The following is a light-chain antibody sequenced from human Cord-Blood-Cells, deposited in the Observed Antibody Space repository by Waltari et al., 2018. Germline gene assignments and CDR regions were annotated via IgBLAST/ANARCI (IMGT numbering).Light chain of an antibody. Sequence: QSVLTQPPSASGTPGQRVTISCSGSSSNIGSNYVYWYQQLPGTAPKLHIYRNNQRPSGVPDRFSGSKSGTSASLAISGLRSEDEADYYCAAWDDSLSGPMFGGGTKLTVL. CDR3: AAWDDSLSGPM. V-gene: IGLV1-47*01. J-gene: IGLJ3*02. CDR2: RNN. CDR1: SSNIGSNY.